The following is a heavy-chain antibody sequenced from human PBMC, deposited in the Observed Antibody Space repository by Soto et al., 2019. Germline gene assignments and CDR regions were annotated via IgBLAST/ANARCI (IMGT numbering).Heavy chain of an antibody. J-gene: IGHJ4*02. CDR1: GFTFSSYA. D-gene: IGHD3-10*01. CDR3: ARRKGSGINDY. V-gene: IGHV3-30-3*01. Sequence: QVQLVESGGGVVQPGRSLRLSCAASGFTFSSYAMHWVRQAPGKGLEWVAVISYDGSNKYYADSVKGRFTISRDNSKNTLYLQMNSLRAEDTAVYYCARRKGSGINDYWGQGTLVTVSS. CDR2: ISYDGSNK.